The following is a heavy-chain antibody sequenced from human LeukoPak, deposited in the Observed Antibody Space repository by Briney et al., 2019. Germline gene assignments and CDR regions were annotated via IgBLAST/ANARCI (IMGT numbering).Heavy chain of an antibody. D-gene: IGHD4-17*01. J-gene: IGHJ6*03. CDR1: GGSFSGYY. CDR3: ARVRANYYMDV. CDR2: INHSGST. Sequence: SETLSLTCAVYGGSFSGYYWSWIRQPPGKGLEWIGEINHSGSTNYNPSLKSRVTISVDTSKNQFPLKLSSVTAADTAVYYCARVRANYYMDVWGKGTTVTVSS. V-gene: IGHV4-34*01.